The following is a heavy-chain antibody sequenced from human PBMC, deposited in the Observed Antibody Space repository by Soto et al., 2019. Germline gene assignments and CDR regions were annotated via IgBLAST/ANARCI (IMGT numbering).Heavy chain of an antibody. D-gene: IGHD3-10*01. CDR3: VRDYMRLSGLDP. Sequence: EVQVLESGGGLVQPGGSLRLSCAASGFTFSSYAMRWIRHAPGKGPEWVSGISANGDSTHYADFVKGRFTISRDNSRNTLYLQMSSLRAEDTAVYYCVRDYMRLSGLDPWGQGTLVTVSS. J-gene: IGHJ5*02. CDR1: GFTFSSYA. CDR2: ISANGDST. V-gene: IGHV3-23*01.